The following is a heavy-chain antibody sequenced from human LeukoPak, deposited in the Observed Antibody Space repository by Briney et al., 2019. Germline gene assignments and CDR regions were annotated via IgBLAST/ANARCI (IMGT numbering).Heavy chain of an antibody. CDR1: GFTFSSYG. D-gene: IGHD2/OR15-2a*01. CDR2: IRYDGSNK. CDR3: AKATLYGVSLDY. Sequence: PGGSLRLSCAASGFTFSSYGMHWVRQAPGKGLEWVAFIRYDGSNKYYADSAKGRFTISRDNSKDTLYLQMNSLRAEDTAVYYCAKATLYGVSLDYWGQGTLVTVSS. V-gene: IGHV3-30*02. J-gene: IGHJ4*02.